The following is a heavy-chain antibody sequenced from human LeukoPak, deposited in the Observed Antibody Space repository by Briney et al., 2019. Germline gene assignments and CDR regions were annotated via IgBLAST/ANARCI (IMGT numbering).Heavy chain of an antibody. CDR3: ARILDSAWGELGY. CDR1: GFTFRGFG. Sequence: GGSLRLSRAGPGFTFRGFGMHWGAEAPATGRGGWAFLRSDGSNKYYADSVKGRFTISRDNSKNTLYLQMNSLRAEDTAVYYCARILDSAWGELGYWGQGTLVTVSS. J-gene: IGHJ4*02. D-gene: IGHD6-19*01. V-gene: IGHV3-30*02. CDR2: LRSDGSNK.